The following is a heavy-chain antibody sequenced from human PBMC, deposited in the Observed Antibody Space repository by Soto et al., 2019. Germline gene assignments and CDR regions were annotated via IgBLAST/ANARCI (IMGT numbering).Heavy chain of an antibody. D-gene: IGHD6-13*01. V-gene: IGHV1-46*03. CDR1: GYTFTSYY. CDR2: INPSGGST. J-gene: IGHJ4*02. Sequence: ASVKVSFKASGYTFTSYYMHWVRQAPGQGLEWMGIINPSGGSTSYAQKFQGRVTMTRDTSTSTVYMELSSLRSEDTAVYYCASGIAAAGTFDYWGQGTLVTVSS. CDR3: ASGIAAAGTFDY.